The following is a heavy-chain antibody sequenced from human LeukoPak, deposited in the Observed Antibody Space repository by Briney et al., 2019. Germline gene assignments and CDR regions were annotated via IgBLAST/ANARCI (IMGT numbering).Heavy chain of an antibody. D-gene: IGHD6-19*01. V-gene: IGHV3-30*18. CDR3: AKTLGLYSSGWYGDY. Sequence: GGSLRLSCAASGFTFSSYGMHWVRQAPGKGLEWVAVISYDGSSKYYADSVKGRFTISRDNSKNTLYLQMNSLRAEDTAVYYCAKTLGLYSSGWYGDYWGQGTLVTVSS. CDR1: GFTFSSYG. CDR2: ISYDGSSK. J-gene: IGHJ4*02.